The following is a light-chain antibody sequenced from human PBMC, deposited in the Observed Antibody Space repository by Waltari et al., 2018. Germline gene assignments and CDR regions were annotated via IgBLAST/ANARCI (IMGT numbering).Light chain of an antibody. V-gene: IGKV3-15*01. CDR1: ESASRN. J-gene: IGKJ4*01. CDR3: QQYNHWPPVT. CDR2: DAS. Sequence: IVLTQSTVTLSVSTGNRATLSCRASESASRNLAWYQQKSGQAPRLLIYDASTRATDIPARFSGSGSGTEFTLTIDPLQSEDFAIYYCQQYNHWPPVTFGGGTKVEIK.